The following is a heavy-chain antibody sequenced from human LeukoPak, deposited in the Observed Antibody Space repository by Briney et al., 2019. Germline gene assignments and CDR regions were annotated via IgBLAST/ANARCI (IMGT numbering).Heavy chain of an antibody. V-gene: IGHV4-59*01. D-gene: IGHD2-21*01. Sequence: GSLRLSCAASGFTFSSYAMSWIRQPPGKGLEWIGYIYYSGSTNYNPSLKSRVTISVDTSKNQFSLKLSSVTAADTAVYYCARVEVNYYYGMDVWGQGTTVTVSS. J-gene: IGHJ6*02. CDR1: GFTFSSYA. CDR3: ARVEVNYYYGMDV. CDR2: IYYSGST.